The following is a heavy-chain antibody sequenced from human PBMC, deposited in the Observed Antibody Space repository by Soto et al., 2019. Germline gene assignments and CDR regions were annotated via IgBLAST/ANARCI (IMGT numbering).Heavy chain of an antibody. Sequence: ASVKVSCKVSGYTLTELSMHWVRQAPGKGLEWMGGFDPEDGETIYAQKFQGRVTMTEDTSTDTAYMELSSLRSEDTAVYYCATDKSFEKSSGWSSFDYWGQGTLVTVSS. CDR2: FDPEDGET. V-gene: IGHV1-24*01. D-gene: IGHD6-19*01. J-gene: IGHJ4*02. CDR1: GYTLTELS. CDR3: ATDKSFEKSSGWSSFDY.